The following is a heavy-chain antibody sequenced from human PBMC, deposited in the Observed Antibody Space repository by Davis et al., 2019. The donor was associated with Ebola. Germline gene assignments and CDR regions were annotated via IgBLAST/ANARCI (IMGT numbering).Heavy chain of an antibody. Sequence: GESLKISCAASGITLSSYSMNWVRQAPGKGLEWVSVIYSGGSTYYADSVKGRFTISRHNSKNTLYLQMNSLRAEDTAVYYCAIIDSSGWYYFDYWGQGTLVTVSS. V-gene: IGHV3-53*04. CDR1: GITLSSYS. J-gene: IGHJ4*02. CDR2: IYSGGST. CDR3: AIIDSSGWYYFDY. D-gene: IGHD6-19*01.